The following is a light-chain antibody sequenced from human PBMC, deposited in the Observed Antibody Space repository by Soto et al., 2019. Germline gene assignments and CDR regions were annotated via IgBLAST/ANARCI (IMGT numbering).Light chain of an antibody. J-gene: IGLJ1*01. V-gene: IGLV1-40*01. CDR2: ANT. CDR3: QSYDSSLSGYV. Sequence: QPVLTQPPSVSGAPGQRVTISCTGSSSNIGAGFDVHWYQQLPGTAPRLLIYANTKRPSGVPDRFSGSRSGTSISLAITGLRAEDEADYFCQSYDSSLSGYVFGTGTQLTVL. CDR1: SSNIGAGFD.